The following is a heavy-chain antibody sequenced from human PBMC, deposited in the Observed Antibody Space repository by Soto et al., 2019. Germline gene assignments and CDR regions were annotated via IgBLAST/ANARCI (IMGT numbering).Heavy chain of an antibody. D-gene: IGHD3-10*01. J-gene: IGHJ4*02. Sequence: EVQLLTSGGGLVQPGGSLRLSCAASRFPFSSYAMTWVRQAPGKGLEWVSSITSDGFNTYYADSVKGRFTISRDNSKNTVYLQINSLRAEDTAVYYCSKSGDGYWGQGTLVTVSS. V-gene: IGHV3-23*01. CDR1: RFPFSSYA. CDR3: SKSGDGY. CDR2: ITSDGFNT.